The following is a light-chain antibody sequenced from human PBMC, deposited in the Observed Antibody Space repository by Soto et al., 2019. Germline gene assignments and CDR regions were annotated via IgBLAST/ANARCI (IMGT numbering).Light chain of an antibody. V-gene: IGKV3-20*01. CDR1: QTVSKNY. J-gene: IGKJ1*01. CDR2: DAF. Sequence: EIVLTQSPGTLSLSPGERATLSCRASQTVSKNYLAWYQQKPGQAPRLLIYDAFNRATDIPDRFSGSGSGTDFTLTTTRLEPEYFAVYYCQQCAHSPLTFGQGTKVEMK. CDR3: QQCAHSPLT.